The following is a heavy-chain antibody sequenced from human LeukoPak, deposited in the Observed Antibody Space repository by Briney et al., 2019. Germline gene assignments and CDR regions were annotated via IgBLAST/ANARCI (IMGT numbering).Heavy chain of an antibody. D-gene: IGHD4-17*01. CDR1: GFPFRTYW. V-gene: IGHV3-7*01. CDR2: INEDGGEK. CDR3: ARTPGDPFDY. J-gene: IGHJ4*02. Sequence: GGSLRLSCAASGFPFRTYWMSWVRQAPGKGLEWVANINEDGGEKYYADSVKGRFIISRDNARNSLYVQMNNLRAEDTAVYYCARTPGDPFDYWGQGTLVAVSS.